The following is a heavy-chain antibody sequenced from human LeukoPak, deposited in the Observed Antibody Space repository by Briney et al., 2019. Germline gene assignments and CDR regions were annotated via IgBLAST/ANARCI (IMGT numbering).Heavy chain of an antibody. J-gene: IGHJ4*02. V-gene: IGHV4-61*02. Sequence: SQTLSLTCTVSGGSISSGSYYWSWIRQPAGKGLEWIGRIYTSGSTNYNPSLKSRVTISVDTSKNQFSLKLSSVTAADTAVYCCARDHTDSFDYWGQGTLVTVSS. CDR3: ARDHTDSFDY. CDR1: GGSISSGSYY. D-gene: IGHD3-22*01. CDR2: IYTSGST.